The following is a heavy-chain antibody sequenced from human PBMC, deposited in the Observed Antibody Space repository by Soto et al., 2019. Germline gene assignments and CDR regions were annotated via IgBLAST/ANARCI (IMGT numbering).Heavy chain of an antibody. J-gene: IGHJ3*01. CDR3: TRDPNGDYIGAFDF. CDR1: TFTFSTYA. V-gene: IGHV3-23*01. Sequence: EVQLLESGGGLVQPGGSLRLSCAASTFTFSTYAMTWVRQAPGGGLEWVASITGSGYTTSYADSLKGRFTVSRDNSKNTLYLQMDSLRAEDTAIYYCTRDPNGDYIGAFDFWDQGTMVTVSS. CDR2: ITGSGYTT. D-gene: IGHD4-17*01.